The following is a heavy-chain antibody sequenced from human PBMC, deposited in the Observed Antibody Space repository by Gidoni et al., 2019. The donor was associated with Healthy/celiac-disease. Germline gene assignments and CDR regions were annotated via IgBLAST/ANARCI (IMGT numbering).Heavy chain of an antibody. CDR3: AKDISGMIVLPFDY. V-gene: IGHV3-9*01. Sequence: EVQLVESGGGLVQPGRSLRLSCAASGFTFDDYAMHWVRQAPGKGLEWVSGISWNSGSIGYADSVKGRFTISRDNAKNSLYLQMNSLRAEDTALYYCAKDISGMIVLPFDYWGQGTLVTVSS. D-gene: IGHD3-22*01. J-gene: IGHJ4*02. CDR1: GFTFDDYA. CDR2: ISWNSGSI.